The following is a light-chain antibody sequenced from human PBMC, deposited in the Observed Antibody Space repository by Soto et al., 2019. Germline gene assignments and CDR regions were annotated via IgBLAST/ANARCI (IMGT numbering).Light chain of an antibody. CDR2: GVS. V-gene: IGLV2-14*01. CDR1: RSDIGSYNY. CDR3: NSYSSDITPYV. J-gene: IGLJ1*01. Sequence: QSVLTQPASVSGSPGQSITISCSGTRSDIGSYNYVAWYQQFPGKTPKILIYGVSNRPSGVSSRFSGSKSGNTASLTISGLQAEDEADYYCNSYSSDITPYVFGTGTRSPS.